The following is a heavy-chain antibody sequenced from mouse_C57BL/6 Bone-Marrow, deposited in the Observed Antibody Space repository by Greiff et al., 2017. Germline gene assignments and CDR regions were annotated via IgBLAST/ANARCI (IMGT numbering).Heavy chain of an antibody. V-gene: IGHV1-55*01. D-gene: IGHD1-1*01. CDR2: IYPGRGST. Sequence: QVQLQQSGAELVKPGASVKMSCKASGYTFTSYWITWVKQRPGQGLEWIGDIYPGRGSTNYNEKFKSKATLTVETSSSTAYMQLSSLTSEDSAVYYCARELRSYWGQGTTLTVSS. CDR3: ARELRSY. CDR1: GYTFTSYW. J-gene: IGHJ2*01.